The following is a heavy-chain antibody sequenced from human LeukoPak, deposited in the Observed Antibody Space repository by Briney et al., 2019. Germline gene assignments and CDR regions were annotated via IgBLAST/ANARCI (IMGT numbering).Heavy chain of an antibody. Sequence: SETLSLTCIVSGGSMSSFYWSWIRQPPGKGLEWIGYIYYSGSTNYNPSLKSRVTISIDTSRNQFSLKLSSVTAADAAVYYCARQGTYTATFDYWGQGSLVTVSS. CDR2: IYYSGST. J-gene: IGHJ4*02. CDR1: GGSMSSFY. V-gene: IGHV4-59*08. CDR3: ARQGTYTATFDY. D-gene: IGHD5-18*01.